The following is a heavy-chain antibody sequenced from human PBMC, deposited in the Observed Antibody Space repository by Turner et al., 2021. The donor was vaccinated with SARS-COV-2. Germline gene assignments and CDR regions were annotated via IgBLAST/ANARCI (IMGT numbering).Heavy chain of an antibody. D-gene: IGHD5-18*01. Sequence: EVQLVESGGGLIQPGGSLRLSCAASGFTVSSNYMSWVRQAPGKGLEWVSVIYRGGSTYYADSVKGRFTISRDNSKNTLYLQMNSLRAEDTAVYYCARVGSYGRRDVDYWGQGTLVTVSS. CDR2: IYRGGST. V-gene: IGHV3-53*01. CDR3: ARVGSYGRRDVDY. CDR1: GFTVSSNY. J-gene: IGHJ4*02.